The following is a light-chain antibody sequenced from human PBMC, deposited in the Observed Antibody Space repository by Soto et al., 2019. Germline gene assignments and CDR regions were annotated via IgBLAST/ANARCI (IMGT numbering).Light chain of an antibody. CDR3: QSYDSSLSVV. V-gene: IGLV1-40*01. Sequence: QSALTQPPSVSGAPGQRVTISCTGSSSNIGAGYDVHWYQQLPGTAPKLLISGNNNRPSGVPDRFSGSKSGTSASLAITGLQAEDEADYYCQSYDSSLSVVFGTGTKV. J-gene: IGLJ1*01. CDR2: GNN. CDR1: SSNIGAGYD.